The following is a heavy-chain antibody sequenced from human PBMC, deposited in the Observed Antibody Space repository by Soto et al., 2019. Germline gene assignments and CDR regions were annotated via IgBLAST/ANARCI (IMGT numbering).Heavy chain of an antibody. V-gene: IGHV4-59*01. CDR1: GFTFSDFH. D-gene: IGHD1-26*01. CDR2: IYYSGST. J-gene: IGHJ4*02. Sequence: GSLRLSCTASGFTFSDFHMNWIRQAPGRGLEWIGYIYYSGSTNYNPSLKSRVTISVDTSKNQFSLKLSSVTAADTAVYYCARVGGIVGATDFDYWGQGTLVTVSS. CDR3: ARVGGIVGATDFDY.